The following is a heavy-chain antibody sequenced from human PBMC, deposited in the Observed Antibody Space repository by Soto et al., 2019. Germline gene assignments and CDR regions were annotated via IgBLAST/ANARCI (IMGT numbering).Heavy chain of an antibody. Sequence: QVQLVQSGAEVKKPGSSVNVSCKASGGTFSSYAISWVRQAPGQGLEWMGGIIPIFGTANYAQKFQGRVTITADESTSTAYMELSSLRSEDTAVYYCARVPYDDFWSGYYTFDYWGQGTLVTVSS. J-gene: IGHJ4*02. CDR1: GGTFSSYA. CDR3: ARVPYDDFWSGYYTFDY. V-gene: IGHV1-69*01. CDR2: IIPIFGTA. D-gene: IGHD3-3*01.